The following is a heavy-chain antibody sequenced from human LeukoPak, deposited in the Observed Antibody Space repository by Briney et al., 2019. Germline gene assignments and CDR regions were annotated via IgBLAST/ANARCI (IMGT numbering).Heavy chain of an antibody. CDR2: IYYSGST. CDR3: ARHEYSSSWPFDY. CDR1: GGSISSSSYY. Sequence: KPSETLSLTCTVSGGSISSSSYYWGWIRQPPGKGLEWIGSIYYSGSTYYNPSLKSRVTISVDTSKNQFSLKLSSVTAADTAVYYCARHEYSSSWPFDYWGQGTLVTVSS. D-gene: IGHD6-13*01. J-gene: IGHJ4*02. V-gene: IGHV4-39*01.